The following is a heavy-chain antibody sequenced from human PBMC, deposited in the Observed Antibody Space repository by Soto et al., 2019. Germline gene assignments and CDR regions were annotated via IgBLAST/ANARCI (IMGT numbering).Heavy chain of an antibody. D-gene: IGHD6-13*01. J-gene: IGHJ5*02. CDR2: INTDNGGA. Sequence: QVQLVQSGAEVKKPGASVKVSCKASGYIFTDYHIHWVRQAPGQGLEFMGWINTDNGGAGSAQQFQGRGTVTRDTSITTVYLELSNLRSDDTAVYFCAKERGSNSLHPSYNWFDTWGQGTLITVSS. V-gene: IGHV1-2*02. CDR1: GYIFTDYH. CDR3: AKERGSNSLHPSYNWFDT.